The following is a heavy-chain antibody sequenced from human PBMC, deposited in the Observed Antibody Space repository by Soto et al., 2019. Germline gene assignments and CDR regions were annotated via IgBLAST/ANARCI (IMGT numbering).Heavy chain of an antibody. Sequence: EVQVLESGGGSAQPGGSLSLSCAASGFTFSSYAMSWVRQAPGKGLEWVSGIGGSGDSTYYADSVKGRFTGSRDNSKNTLFRYINRLRAEDTAVYYCVKGGYGGLWGQGTLVTVSS. CDR3: VKGGYGGL. V-gene: IGHV3-23*01. J-gene: IGHJ4*02. D-gene: IGHD2-15*01. CDR2: IGGSGDST. CDR1: GFTFSSYA.